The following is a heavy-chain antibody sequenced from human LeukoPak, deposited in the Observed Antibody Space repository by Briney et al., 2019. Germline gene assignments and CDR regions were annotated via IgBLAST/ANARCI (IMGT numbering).Heavy chain of an antibody. V-gene: IGHV4-34*01. Sequence: PSETLSLTCAVYGGSFSGYYWSWIRQPPGKGLEWIGEINHTGSTNYNPSLKSRVTISVDTSKNQFSLKLSSVTAADTAVYYCARGVPYCSGGSCYLPNYFDYWGQGTLVTASS. J-gene: IGHJ4*02. CDR1: GGSFSGYY. CDR2: INHTGST. D-gene: IGHD2-15*01. CDR3: ARGVPYCSGGSCYLPNYFDY.